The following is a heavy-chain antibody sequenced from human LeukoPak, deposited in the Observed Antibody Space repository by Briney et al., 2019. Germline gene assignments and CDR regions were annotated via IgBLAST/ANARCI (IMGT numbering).Heavy chain of an antibody. CDR3: ARDVGIAAVFDY. J-gene: IGHJ4*02. Sequence: SETLSLTCTVPGGSISSSSYYWGWIRQPPGKGLEWIGSIYYSGSTYYNPSLKSRVTISVDTSKNQFSLKVSSVTAADTAVYYCARDVGIAAVFDYWGQGTLVTVSS. V-gene: IGHV4-39*07. CDR2: IYYSGST. CDR1: GGSISSSSYY. D-gene: IGHD6-13*01.